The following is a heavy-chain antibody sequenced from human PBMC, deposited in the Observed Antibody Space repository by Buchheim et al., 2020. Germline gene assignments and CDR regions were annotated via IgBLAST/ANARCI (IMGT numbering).Heavy chain of an antibody. D-gene: IGHD1-26*01. CDR1: GFTFSNYW. V-gene: IGHV3-7*01. CDR3: VRDGSRGWHFDY. Sequence: EVQLVDSGGGLVQPGGSLRLSCAASGFTFSNYWMSWVRQAPGKGLEWVANIKGDGSEKYLVDSVKGRFTMSRDNAKNSVYLQMKRLRREDTGVYYWVRDGSRGWHFDYWGQGTL. CDR2: IKGDGSEK. J-gene: IGHJ4*02.